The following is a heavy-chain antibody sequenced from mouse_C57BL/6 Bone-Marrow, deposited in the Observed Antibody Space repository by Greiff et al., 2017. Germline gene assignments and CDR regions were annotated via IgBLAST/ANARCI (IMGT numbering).Heavy chain of an antibody. Sequence: QVQLQQPGAELVKPGASVKLSCKASGYTFTSYWMHWVKQRPGQGLEWIGMIHPNSGSTNYNEKFKSKATLTVDKSSSTAYMQLSSLTSEDSAVYYCAREGIDYDYRRGFAYWGQGTLVTVSA. D-gene: IGHD2-4*01. CDR3: AREGIDYDYRRGFAY. CDR2: IHPNSGST. J-gene: IGHJ3*01. V-gene: IGHV1-64*01. CDR1: GYTFTSYW.